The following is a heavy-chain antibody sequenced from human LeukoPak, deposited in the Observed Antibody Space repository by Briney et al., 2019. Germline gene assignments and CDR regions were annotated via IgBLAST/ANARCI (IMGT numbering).Heavy chain of an antibody. CDR2: ISAYNGNT. CDR3: AREENNWFGIAVAGTYYYYGMDV. CDR1: GYTFTSYG. V-gene: IGHV1-18*01. J-gene: IGHJ6*02. Sequence: ASVKVSCKASGYTFTSYGISWVRQAPGQGLEWMGWISAYNGNTNYAQKLQGRVTMTTDTSTSTAYMELRSLRSDDTAVYYCAREENNWFGIAVAGTYYYYGMDVWGQGTTVTVSS. D-gene: IGHD6-19*01.